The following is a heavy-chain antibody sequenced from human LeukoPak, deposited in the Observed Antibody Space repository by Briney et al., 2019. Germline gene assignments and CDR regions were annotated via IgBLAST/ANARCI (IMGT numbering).Heavy chain of an antibody. J-gene: IGHJ4*02. Sequence: PGGSLRLSCSASGFTFSSYAMHWVRQAPGKGLEYVSGIRSNGGSTYYADSVKGRFTISRDNSKNILYLQMSSLRPEDTAVYYCAKAPVGATSYFDSWGQGTLVTDSS. D-gene: IGHD1-26*01. V-gene: IGHV3-64D*08. CDR2: IRSNGGST. CDR1: GFTFSSYA. CDR3: AKAPVGATSYFDS.